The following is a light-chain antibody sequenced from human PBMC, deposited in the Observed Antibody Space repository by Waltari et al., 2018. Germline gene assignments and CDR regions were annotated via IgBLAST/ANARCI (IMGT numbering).Light chain of an antibody. V-gene: IGLV2-14*03. CDR3: SSYMDSSTLEL. J-gene: IGLJ2*01. Sequence: QSALTQPASVSGSPGQSITISCTGTSSAIGGYNYVSRYQQVPGKAPKLMIYDVSNRPSGVSSRFSGSKSGNTASLTISGLQAEDEADYFCSSYMDSSTLELFGGGTSLTVL. CDR1: SSAIGGYNY. CDR2: DVS.